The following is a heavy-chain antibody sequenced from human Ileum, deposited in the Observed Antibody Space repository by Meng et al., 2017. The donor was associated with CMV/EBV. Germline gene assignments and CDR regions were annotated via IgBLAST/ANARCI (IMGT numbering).Heavy chain of an antibody. CDR1: GFTGNH. V-gene: IGHV3-53*01. Sequence: GESLKISCAASGFTGNHMSWVRQAPGKGLEWVSVIYSDDSTYYADSVKGRFTISRDNSKNTLFLQMNSLRAEDTAVYYCARHAGGWRGMDVWGQGTTVTVSS. J-gene: IGHJ6*02. CDR2: IYSDDST. D-gene: IGHD6-19*01. CDR3: ARHAGGWRGMDV.